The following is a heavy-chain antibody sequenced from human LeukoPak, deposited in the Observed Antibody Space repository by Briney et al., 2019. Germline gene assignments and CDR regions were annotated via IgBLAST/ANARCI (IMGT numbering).Heavy chain of an antibody. CDR2: IIPIFGTA. CDR3: ARGSDSRIAENYYGMDV. D-gene: IGHD3-10*01. CDR1: GGTFSSYA. Sequence: ASVKVSCKASGGTFSSYAISWVRQAPGQGLEWMGGIIPIFGTANYAQKFQGRVTITADESTSTAYTELSSLRSEDTAVYYCARGSDSRIAENYYGMDVWGQGTTVTVSS. V-gene: IGHV1-69*13. J-gene: IGHJ6*02.